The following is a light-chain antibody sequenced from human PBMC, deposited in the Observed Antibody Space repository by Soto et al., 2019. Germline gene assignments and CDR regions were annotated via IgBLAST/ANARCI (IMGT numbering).Light chain of an antibody. CDR1: QSVSSN. CDR3: HCYHNWPSSNS. Sequence: EIVLTQSPATLSLSPGEIATLSCRASQSVSSNLVWYLQKPGQAPRLLIYGTSTRATNVPASFSGSGSETEFTLTLTVLQSEDFGISYCHCYHNWPSSNSFGQGTKVDI. V-gene: IGKV3-15*01. J-gene: IGKJ2*01. CDR2: GTS.